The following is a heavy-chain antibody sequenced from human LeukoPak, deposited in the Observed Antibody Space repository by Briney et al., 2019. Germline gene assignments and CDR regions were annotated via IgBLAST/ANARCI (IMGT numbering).Heavy chain of an antibody. D-gene: IGHD3-9*01. CDR1: GGSFSGYY. CDR2: INHSGST. Sequence: SETLSLTCPVYGGSFSGYYWSWIRQPPGKGLEWIGEINHSGSTNYNPSLKSRVTISVDTSKNQFSLKLSSVTAADTAVYYCARGLVRYLVNWGQGTLVTVSS. V-gene: IGHV4-34*01. CDR3: ARGLVRYLVN. J-gene: IGHJ4*02.